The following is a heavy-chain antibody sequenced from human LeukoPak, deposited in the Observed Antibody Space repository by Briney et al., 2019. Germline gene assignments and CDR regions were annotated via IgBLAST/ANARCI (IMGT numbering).Heavy chain of an antibody. Sequence: PSQTLSLTCTVSGGSISSGGYYWSWIRQPPGKGLEWIGYIYYSGSTYYNPSLKSRVTISVDTSKNQFSLKLSSVTAADTAVYYCARGGYYYGSALDYWGQGTLVTVSS. D-gene: IGHD3-10*01. CDR3: ARGGYYYGSALDY. J-gene: IGHJ4*02. CDR1: GGSISSGGYY. V-gene: IGHV4-30-4*08. CDR2: IYYSGST.